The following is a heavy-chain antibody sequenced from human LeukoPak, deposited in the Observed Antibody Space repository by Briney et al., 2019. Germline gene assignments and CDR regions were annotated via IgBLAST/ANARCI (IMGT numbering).Heavy chain of an antibody. V-gene: IGHV1-69*06. CDR1: GGTFKNYA. J-gene: IGHJ1*01. CDR2: VIPIFNTS. CDR3: AKLDGYDVAFGR. D-gene: IGHD5-12*01. Sequence: SVKVSCKASGGTFKNYAIIWVRQAPGQGLEWMGRVIPIFNTSNYAQKFQGRLTITADKSTNTAYMDLSSLRSEDTAIYYCAKLDGYDVAFGRWGQGTPVTVSS.